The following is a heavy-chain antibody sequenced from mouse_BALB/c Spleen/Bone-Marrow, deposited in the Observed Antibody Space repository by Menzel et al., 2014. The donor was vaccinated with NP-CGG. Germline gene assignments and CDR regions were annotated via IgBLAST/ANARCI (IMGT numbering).Heavy chain of an antibody. D-gene: IGHD2-1*01. J-gene: IGHJ4*01. CDR1: GCAFTNYL. CDR3: ARGDLYYGNLYAMDY. Sequence: VQVVESGAELVRPGTSVKVSCKASGCAFTNYLIEWIKKRPGQGLEWIGVINPGSGGTNYNEKFKGKATLTADKSSSTAYMQLSSLTSDDSAVYFCARGDLYYGNLYAMDYWGQGTSVTVSS. V-gene: IGHV1-54*01. CDR2: INPGSGGT.